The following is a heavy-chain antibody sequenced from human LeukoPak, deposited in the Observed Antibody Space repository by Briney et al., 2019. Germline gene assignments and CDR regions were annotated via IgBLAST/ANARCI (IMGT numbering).Heavy chain of an antibody. V-gene: IGHV1-18*01. CDR2: ISAYNGNT. J-gene: IGHJ4*02. Sequence: ASVKVSCKASGYTFTSYGISWVRQAPGQGLEWMGWISAYNGNTNYAQKFQGRVTITADKSTSTAYMELSSLRSEDTAVYYCARNGDYGDHTFDYWGQGTLVTVSS. CDR3: ARNGDYGDHTFDY. D-gene: IGHD4-17*01. CDR1: GYTFTSYG.